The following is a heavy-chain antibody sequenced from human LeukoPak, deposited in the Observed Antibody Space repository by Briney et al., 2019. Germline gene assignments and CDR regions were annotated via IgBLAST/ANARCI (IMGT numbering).Heavy chain of an antibody. CDR3: ARANGPMIGLYYFDY. CDR1: GGSISSSSYY. Sequence: KPSETLSLTCTVSGGSISSSSYYWSWIRQPPGKGLEWIGYIYHSGSTYYNPSLKSRVTISVDRSKNQFSLKLSSVTAADTAVYYCARANGPMIGLYYFDYWGQGTLVTVSS. J-gene: IGHJ4*02. V-gene: IGHV4-30-2*01. CDR2: IYHSGST. D-gene: IGHD2-8*01.